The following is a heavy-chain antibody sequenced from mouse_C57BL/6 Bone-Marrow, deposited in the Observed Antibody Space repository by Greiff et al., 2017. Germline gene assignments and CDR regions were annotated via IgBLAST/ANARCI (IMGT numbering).Heavy chain of an antibody. J-gene: IGHJ4*01. CDR1: GYTFTHYW. D-gene: IGHD2-4*01. V-gene: IGHV1-64*01. Sequence: VQLQQPGVELVKPGASVKLSCKASGYTFTHYWMHWVKQRPGQGLEWVGMMHPNGGSPDYNEEFKSEATLSVDKSSRTAYMELSSLTSEDSAVDYCARTYDYDDYTMDYGGQGTAASVSS. CDR2: MHPNGGSP. CDR3: ARTYDYDDYTMDY.